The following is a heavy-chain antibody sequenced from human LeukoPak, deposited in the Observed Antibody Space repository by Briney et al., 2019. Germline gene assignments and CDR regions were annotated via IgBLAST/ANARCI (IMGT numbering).Heavy chain of an antibody. CDR3: AKGPYPLTTGYFDY. CDR1: GFTSSSYA. D-gene: IGHD1-1*01. J-gene: IGHJ4*02. CDR2: ISGSGGST. V-gene: IGHV3-23*01. Sequence: PGGSLRLSCAASGFTSSSYAMSWVRQAPGKGLEWVSAISGSGGSTYYADSVKGRFTISRDNSKNTLYLQMNSLRAEDTAVYYCAKGPYPLTTGYFDYWGQGTLVTVSS.